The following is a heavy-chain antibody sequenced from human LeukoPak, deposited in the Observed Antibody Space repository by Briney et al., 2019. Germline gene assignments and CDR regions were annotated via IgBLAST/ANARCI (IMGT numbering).Heavy chain of an antibody. Sequence: GESLQIACQGSGYRFTSYWIGWVRPVPGKGLEWMGVIYPGDSDTRYSPSSQGQVTISVDKSTSTAYLQWISLRASDTAMYYCARGPHYDFLTGYYSSHFDYWGQGTLVSVSS. CDR3: ARGPHYDFLTGYYSSHFDY. V-gene: IGHV5-51*01. J-gene: IGHJ4*02. CDR1: GYRFTSYW. CDR2: IYPGDSDT. D-gene: IGHD3-9*01.